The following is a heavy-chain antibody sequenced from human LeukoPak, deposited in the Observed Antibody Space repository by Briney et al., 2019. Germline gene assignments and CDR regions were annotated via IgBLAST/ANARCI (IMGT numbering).Heavy chain of an antibody. D-gene: IGHD6-19*01. CDR3: TRGSSGRRDN. J-gene: IGHJ4*02. Sequence: ASVKVSCKASGYTFTSCDINCLRQATGQRLEWMGWMNPNSGNTGYGQSFQGRITMTRDISIGTAYMELSNLTSEDTAIYYCTRGSSGRRDNWGQGTLVTVSA. V-gene: IGHV1-8*01. CDR2: MNPNSGNT. CDR1: GYTFTSCD.